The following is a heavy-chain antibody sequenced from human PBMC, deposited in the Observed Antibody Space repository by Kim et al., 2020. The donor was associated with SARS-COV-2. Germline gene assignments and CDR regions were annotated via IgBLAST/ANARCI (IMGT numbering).Heavy chain of an antibody. D-gene: IGHD3-16*02. V-gene: IGHV4-39*01. CDR1: GDSVRLIAYY. CDR2: IHHSGST. Sequence: SETLSLTCSVSGDSVRLIAYYWDWIRQPPGKGLEWIGNIHHSGSTYYNPSLKSRVTISVDTSKNQFSLNLSSVTASDTAVYYCARRYYDYVWGSYRQFDYWGQGILVTVSS. CDR3: ARRYYDYVWGSYRQFDY. J-gene: IGHJ4*02.